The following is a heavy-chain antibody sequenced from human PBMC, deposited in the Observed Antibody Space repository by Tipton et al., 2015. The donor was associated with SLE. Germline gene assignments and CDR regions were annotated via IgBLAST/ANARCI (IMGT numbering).Heavy chain of an antibody. Sequence: TLSLTCTLSGDSISSYHWSWIRQPPGRGLEWIGYLHYGGSTDYNPSLKSRVTISVDRTKNQVSLKLSSVTAADTALYYCARRGMAVDGPGSLDYWGQGTLVTVSS. CDR1: GDSISSYH. J-gene: IGHJ4*02. V-gene: IGHV4-59*08. CDR2: LHYGGST. CDR3: ARRGMAVDGPGSLDY. D-gene: IGHD6-19*01.